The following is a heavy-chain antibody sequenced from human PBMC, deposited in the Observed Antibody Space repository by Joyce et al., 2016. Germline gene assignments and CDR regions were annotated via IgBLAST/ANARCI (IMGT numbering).Heavy chain of an antibody. Sequence: EVRLVETGGGLIQPGGSLRLSCAASEFTVSSNNMNWVRQAQGKGLEWVSVIYNNGSTDYTDSVKGRFTISRDSSKNTLYLDMKSLRAEDTAVYYCATSIIPGVLDYWGQGTLVTVSS. CDR3: ATSIIPGVLDY. CDR1: EFTVSSNN. V-gene: IGHV3-53*02. D-gene: IGHD2-21*01. CDR2: IYNNGST. J-gene: IGHJ4*02.